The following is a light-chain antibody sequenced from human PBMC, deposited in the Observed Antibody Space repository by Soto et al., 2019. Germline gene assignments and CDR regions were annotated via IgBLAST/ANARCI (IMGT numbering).Light chain of an antibody. V-gene: IGKV2-28*01. J-gene: IGKJ4*01. CDR1: QSLLHSNGYNY. CDR3: MQSLETPLT. CDR2: LGS. Sequence: DIVMTQSPLSLPVTPGEPASISCRSSQSLLHSNGYNYLDWYLQKPGQSPQLLIYLGSSRSSGVPDRFSGSGSGTHFTLKISRVEAEDVGVYYCMQSLETPLTFGGGTKVDIK.